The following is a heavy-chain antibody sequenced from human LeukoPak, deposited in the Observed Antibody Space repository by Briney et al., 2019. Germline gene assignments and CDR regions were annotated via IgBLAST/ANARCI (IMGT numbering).Heavy chain of an antibody. CDR3: ARDSCSSTSCFPTFDP. J-gene: IGHJ5*02. D-gene: IGHD2-2*01. Sequence: PGGSLRLSCAASGFTFSSYSMNWVRQAPGKGLEWVSSISSSSSYIYYADSVKGRFTISRDNAKNSLYLQMNSLRAEDTAVYYCARDSCSSTSCFPTFDPWGQGTLVTVSS. V-gene: IGHV3-21*01. CDR2: ISSSSSYI. CDR1: GFTFSSYS.